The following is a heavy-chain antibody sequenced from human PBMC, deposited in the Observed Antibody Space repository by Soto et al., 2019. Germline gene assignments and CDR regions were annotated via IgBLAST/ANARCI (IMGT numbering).Heavy chain of an antibody. D-gene: IGHD3-10*01. CDR3: AKDGDLYSGYFDY. J-gene: IGHJ4*02. Sequence: PVGSLRLSCAASGFIFNSYAMSWVRQAPGKGLEWVSTLTSTGGTYYADSVKGRFPISRDNSKNTLYLQMNNLRAEDTAVYYCAKDGDLYSGYFDYWGQGTLVTVSS. CDR2: LTSTGGT. V-gene: IGHV3-23*01. CDR1: GFIFNSYA.